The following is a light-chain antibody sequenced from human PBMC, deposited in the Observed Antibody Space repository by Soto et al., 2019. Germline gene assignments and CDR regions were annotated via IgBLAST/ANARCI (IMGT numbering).Light chain of an antibody. J-gene: IGKJ5*01. V-gene: IGKV1-39*01. CDR2: AAS. CDR1: QDIRKY. CDR3: QQLDSFPLT. Sequence: DIQLTQSPSSLSATVGDRVTITCQASQDIRKYLNWYQQKPGKAPKLLIYAASSLQSGVPVRFSGSGSGTDFTLSISSLEPEDVATYYCQQLDSFPLTFGQGTRLEIK.